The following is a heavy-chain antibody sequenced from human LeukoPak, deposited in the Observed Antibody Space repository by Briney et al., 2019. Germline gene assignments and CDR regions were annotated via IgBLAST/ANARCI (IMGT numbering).Heavy chain of an antibody. V-gene: IGHV1-8*01. J-gene: IGHJ4*02. CDR1: GYTFTSYD. D-gene: IGHD6-13*01. CDR2: MNPNSGNT. Sequence: ASVKVSCKASGYTFTSYDINWVRQATGQGLEWMGWMNPNSGNTGYAQKFQGRVTMTRNTSISTACMELSSLRSEDTAVYYCARVKYSSSWYVRRQKDFDYWGQGTLVTVSS. CDR3: ARVKYSSSWYVRRQKDFDY.